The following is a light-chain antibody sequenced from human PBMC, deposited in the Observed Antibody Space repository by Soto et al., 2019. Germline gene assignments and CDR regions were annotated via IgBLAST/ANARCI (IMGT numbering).Light chain of an antibody. CDR2: GAS. CDR1: ENVRTF. V-gene: IGKV3-20*01. CDR3: QQYGSSPWT. J-gene: IGKJ1*01. Sequence: VLTQSPATLSLSPGERATLSCRASENVRTFVDWYQQKPGQAPRLLIYGASNRATDIPARFSGSGSGTDFTLTISRLEPEDFAVYYCQQYGSSPWTFGQGTKVDI.